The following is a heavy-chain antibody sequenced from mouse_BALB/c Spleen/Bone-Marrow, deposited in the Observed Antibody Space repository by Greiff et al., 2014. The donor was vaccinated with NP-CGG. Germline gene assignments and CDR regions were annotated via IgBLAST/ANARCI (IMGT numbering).Heavy chain of an antibody. CDR2: IWGDGST. Sequence: QVQLKESGPGLVAPSQSLSITCTVSGFSLTGYGVSWVRQSPGKGLEWLGMIWGDGSTDYNSALKSRLSISKDNSKSQVFLKMNSLQTDDIARYYCARDSFLITRALDYWGQGTSVTVSS. CDR1: GFSLTGYG. J-gene: IGHJ4*01. D-gene: IGHD2-4*01. CDR3: ARDSFLITRALDY. V-gene: IGHV2-6-7*01.